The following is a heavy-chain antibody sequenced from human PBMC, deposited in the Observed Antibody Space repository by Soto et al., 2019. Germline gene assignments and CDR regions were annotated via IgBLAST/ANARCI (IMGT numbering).Heavy chain of an antibody. V-gene: IGHV4-39*01. CDR3: ATHDDSSASYYSYYGMDV. J-gene: IGHJ6*02. D-gene: IGHD3-22*01. CDR1: GGSISSSSYY. Sequence: SETLSLTCTVSGGSISSSSYYWGWIRQPPGKGLEWIGSIYYSGSTYYNPSLKSRVTISVDTSKNQFSLKLSSVTAADTAVYYCATHDDSSASYYSYYGMDVWGQGTTVT. CDR2: IYYSGST.